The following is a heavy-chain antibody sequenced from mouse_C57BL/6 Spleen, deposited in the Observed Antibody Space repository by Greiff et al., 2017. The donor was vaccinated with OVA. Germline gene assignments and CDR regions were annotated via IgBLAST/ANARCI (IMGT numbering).Heavy chain of an antibody. J-gene: IGHJ2*01. CDR3: ARKTSHGNYDY. CDR1: GYAFSSYW. CDR2: IYPGDGDT. Sequence: VQLQQSGAELVKPGASVKISCKASGYAFSSYWMNWVKQRPGKGLEWIGQIYPGDGDTNYNGKFKGKATLTADQSSSTAYMQLSSLTSEDSAVYFCARKTSHGNYDYWGQGTTLTVSS. V-gene: IGHV1-80*01. D-gene: IGHD2-1*01.